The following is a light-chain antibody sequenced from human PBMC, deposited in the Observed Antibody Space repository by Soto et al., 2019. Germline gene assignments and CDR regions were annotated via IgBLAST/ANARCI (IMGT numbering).Light chain of an antibody. V-gene: IGKV1-33*01. CDR3: QQFDNLPFT. J-gene: IGKJ5*01. CDR2: DSS. Sequence: DIQMTQSPSSLSASVGDRVTIICQASQDINNYLNWYQQKPGEAPKLLIYDSSNLEIGVSSRFSGTGYGTRFSFTISSLQPEDIATYYCQQFDNLPFTFGQGTRLEIK. CDR1: QDINNY.